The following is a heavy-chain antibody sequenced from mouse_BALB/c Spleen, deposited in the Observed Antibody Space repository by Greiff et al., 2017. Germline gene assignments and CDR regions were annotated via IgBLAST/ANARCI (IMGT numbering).Heavy chain of an antibody. J-gene: IGHJ4*01. CDR3: ARYYYEYDNYAMEY. CDR2: ISYSGST. D-gene: IGHD2-4*01. Sequence: DVMLVESGPSLVKPSQTLSLTCSVTGDSITSGYWNWIRKFPGNKLEYMGYISYSGSTYYNPSLKSRISITRDTSKNQYYLQLNSVTTEDTATYYCARYYYEYDNYAMEYWGQGTSVTVSS. V-gene: IGHV3-8*02. CDR1: GDSITSGY.